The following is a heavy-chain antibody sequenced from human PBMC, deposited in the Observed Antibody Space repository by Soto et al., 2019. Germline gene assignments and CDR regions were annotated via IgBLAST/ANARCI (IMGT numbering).Heavy chain of an antibody. Sequence: EVQLVESGGGLVQPGGSLKLSCAAAGFTFSGSAVHWVRQASGRGLEWVGRIRSKTNNYATDYAASVNGRFTFSRDDSQNTVYLKMDSLRPEDTAMYFCTTRRGSNPWSKSIPPPDYWGQGTLVTVSS. V-gene: IGHV3-73*02. CDR1: GFTFSGSA. CDR2: IRSKTNNYAT. J-gene: IGHJ4*02. D-gene: IGHD6-13*01. CDR3: TTRRGSNPWSKSIPPPDY.